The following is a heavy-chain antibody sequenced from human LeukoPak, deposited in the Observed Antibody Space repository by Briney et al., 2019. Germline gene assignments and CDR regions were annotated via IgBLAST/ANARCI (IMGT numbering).Heavy chain of an antibody. CDR3: AKDLRENDAFDI. J-gene: IGHJ3*02. V-gene: IGHV3-21*05. CDR1: GFTFSSYE. CDR2: ISISSNYI. Sequence: GGSLRLSCAASGFTFSSYEMNWVRQAPGKGLEWVSYISISSNYIYYADSVKGRFTISRDNSKNTLYLQMNSLRAEDTAVYYCAKDLRENDAFDIWGQGTMVTVSS. D-gene: IGHD1-26*01.